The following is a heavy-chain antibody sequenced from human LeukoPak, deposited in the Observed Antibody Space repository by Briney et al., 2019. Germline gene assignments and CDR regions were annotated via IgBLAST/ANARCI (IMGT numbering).Heavy chain of an antibody. Sequence: SETLSLTCTVSGGSISSYYWSWIRQPPGKGLEWIGYIYYSGSTNYNPSLKSRVTISVDTSKNQFSLKLSSVTAADTAVYYCARGDDILLSDGMDVWGQGTTVTVSS. CDR2: IYYSGST. J-gene: IGHJ6*02. CDR3: ARGDDILLSDGMDV. D-gene: IGHD3-9*01. V-gene: IGHV4-59*01. CDR1: GGSISSYY.